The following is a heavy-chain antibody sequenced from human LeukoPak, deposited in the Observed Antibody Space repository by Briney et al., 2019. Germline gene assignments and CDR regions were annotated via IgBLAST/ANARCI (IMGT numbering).Heavy chain of an antibody. Sequence: GGSLRLSCAASGNYWMHWVRQAPGKGLEWVALINPDGTERYYVDSVKGRFTISRDNAKNSLDLQMDSLRAEDTAMYSCARDLAAVPGPRMDVWGQGTTATVSS. CDR3: ARDLAAVPGPRMDV. CDR2: INPDGTER. D-gene: IGHD6-19*01. CDR1: GNYW. J-gene: IGHJ6*02. V-gene: IGHV3-7*03.